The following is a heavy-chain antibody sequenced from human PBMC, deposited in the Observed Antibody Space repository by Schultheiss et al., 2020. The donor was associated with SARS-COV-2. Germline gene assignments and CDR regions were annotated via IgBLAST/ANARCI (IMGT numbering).Heavy chain of an antibody. CDR3: ARSLGFYYDI. Sequence: SETLSLTCAVSGGSISSGGYYWSWIRQPPGKGLEWIGYIYYSGSTYYNPSLKSRVTISVDTSKNHFSLELSSVTAADTAVYYCARSLGFYYDIWGQGTLVTVSS. V-gene: IGHV4-31*11. CDR1: GGSISSGGYY. J-gene: IGHJ4*02. D-gene: IGHD3-22*01. CDR2: IYYSGST.